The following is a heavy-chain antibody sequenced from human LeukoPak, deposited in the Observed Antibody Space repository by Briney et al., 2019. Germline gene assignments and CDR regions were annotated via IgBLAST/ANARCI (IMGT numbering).Heavy chain of an antibody. D-gene: IGHD4-17*01. V-gene: IGHV3-23*01. CDR2: ISGSGGST. CDR3: ASIPQSRPSDGDDDNYYYYGMDV. CDR1: GFTFSSYA. J-gene: IGHJ6*02. Sequence: GASLRLSCAASGFTFSSYAMSWVRQAPGKGLEWVSAISGSGGSTYYADSVKGRFTISRDNSKNTLYLQMNSLRAEDTAVYYCASIPQSRPSDGDDDNYYYYGMDVWGQGTTVTVSS.